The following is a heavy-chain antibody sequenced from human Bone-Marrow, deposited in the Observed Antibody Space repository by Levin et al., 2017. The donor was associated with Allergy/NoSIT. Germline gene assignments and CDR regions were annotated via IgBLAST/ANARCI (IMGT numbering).Heavy chain of an antibody. CDR1: GYSFTSYG. CDR2: IYPDDSDT. V-gene: IGHV5-51*01. Sequence: KVSCKGSGYSFTSYGIGWVRQMPGKGLEWMGIIYPDDSDTRYSPSFQGQVTISADKSISTAYLQWSSLKASDTAMYYCARDQRIAVAGWYYYYSGMDVWGQGTTVTVSS. J-gene: IGHJ6*02. CDR3: ARDQRIAVAGWYYYYSGMDV. D-gene: IGHD6-19*01.